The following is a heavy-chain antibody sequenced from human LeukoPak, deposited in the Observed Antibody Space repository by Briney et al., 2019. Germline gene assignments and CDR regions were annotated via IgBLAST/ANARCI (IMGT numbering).Heavy chain of an antibody. Sequence: PGGCLRLSCAASGFTFSSYAMSWVRQAPGEGLEWVSAISGSGGSTYYADSVKGRSTISRDNSKNTLYLQMNSLRAEGTAVYYCANCKGGMVRGVPDYWGQGTLVTVSS. CDR2: ISGSGGST. V-gene: IGHV3-23*01. J-gene: IGHJ4*02. CDR3: ANCKGGMVRGVPDY. D-gene: IGHD3-10*01. CDR1: GFTFSSYA.